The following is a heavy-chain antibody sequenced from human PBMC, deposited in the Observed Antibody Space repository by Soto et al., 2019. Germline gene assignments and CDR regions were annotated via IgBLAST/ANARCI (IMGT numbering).Heavy chain of an antibody. CDR3: ARGLTSGDY. Sequence: QVQLVQSGAEVKNPGASVKASCKASGYTFTSFYIHWVRQAPGQGLEWMSIINPNGGSTNYAQNLQGRVTLTRDTSTNTVYMELSSLRSDDTAVYYCARGLTSGDYWGQGTLVTVSS. CDR2: INPNGGST. CDR1: GYTFTSFY. V-gene: IGHV1-46*01. J-gene: IGHJ4*02.